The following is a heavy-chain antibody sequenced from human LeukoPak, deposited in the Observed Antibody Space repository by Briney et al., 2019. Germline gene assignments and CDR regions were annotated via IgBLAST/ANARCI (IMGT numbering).Heavy chain of an antibody. V-gene: IGHV3-21*01. Sequence: PGGSLRLSCAASGFTFSDYSMNWVRQAPGKGLEWVSSISSSSSYIYYADSVEGRFTISRDNAKNSLYLQMNSLRAEDTAVYYCARGGPPHYYYYMDVWGKGTTVTVSS. CDR1: GFTFSDYS. D-gene: IGHD3/OR15-3a*01. J-gene: IGHJ6*03. CDR3: ARGGPPHYYYYMDV. CDR2: ISSSSSYI.